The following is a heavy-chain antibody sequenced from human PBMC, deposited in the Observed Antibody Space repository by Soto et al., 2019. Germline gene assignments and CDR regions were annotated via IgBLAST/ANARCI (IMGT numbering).Heavy chain of an antibody. CDR1: GGSISSGDYY. J-gene: IGHJ4*02. V-gene: IGHV4-39*01. CDR2: IYYSGST. CDR3: ARHVFWSGYSIDY. Sequence: SETLSLTCTVSGGSISSGDYYWSWIRQPPGKGLEWIGYIYYSGSTYYNPSLKSRVTISVDTSKNQFSLKLSSVTAADTAVYYCARHVFWSGYSIDYWGQGTLVTVSS. D-gene: IGHD3-3*01.